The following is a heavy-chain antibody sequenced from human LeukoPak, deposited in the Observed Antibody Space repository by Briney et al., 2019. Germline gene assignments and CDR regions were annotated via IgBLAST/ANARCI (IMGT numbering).Heavy chain of an antibody. CDR3: ARSLSTDHDNLWAFDI. D-gene: IGHD5-24*01. Sequence: GASVKVSCKASGGTFSSYAISWVRQAPGQGLEWMGGIIPIFGTANYAQKFQGRVTITADESTSTAYMELSSLRSEDTAVYYCARSLSTDHDNLWAFDIWGQGTMVTVSP. CDR2: IIPIFGTA. J-gene: IGHJ3*02. V-gene: IGHV1-69*13. CDR1: GGTFSSYA.